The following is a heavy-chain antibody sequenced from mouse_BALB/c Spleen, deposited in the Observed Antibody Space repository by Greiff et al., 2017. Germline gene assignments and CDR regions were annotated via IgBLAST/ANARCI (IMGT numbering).Heavy chain of an antibody. CDR2: IYPGNGDT. V-gene: IGHV1-12*01. CDR1: GYTFTSYN. J-gene: IGHJ1*01. CDR3: ARYYGNPYWYFDV. Sequence: QVQLQQPGAELVKPGASVKMSCKASGYTFTSYNMHWVKQTPGQGLEWIGAIYPGNGDTSYNQKFKGKATLTADKSSSTAYMQLSSLTSEDSAVYYCARYYGNPYWYFDVWGAGTTVTVSS. D-gene: IGHD2-1*01.